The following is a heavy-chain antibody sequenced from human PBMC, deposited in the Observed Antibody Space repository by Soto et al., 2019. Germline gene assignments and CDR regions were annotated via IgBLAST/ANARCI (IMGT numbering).Heavy chain of an antibody. V-gene: IGHV4-39*01. CDR1: GGSIISENYY. CDR3: ARSYYVNWFDP. D-gene: IGHD3-16*01. CDR2: VYYDGDT. Sequence: QLQLQESGPGLVKPSETLSLTCTVSGGSIISENYYWGWIRRPPGKGPEWIGSVYYDGDTYYNPPLKSRVTISVDTSKNQFSLHLTSVTAADTAVYHCARSYYVNWFDPWGQGTLVTVSS. J-gene: IGHJ5*02.